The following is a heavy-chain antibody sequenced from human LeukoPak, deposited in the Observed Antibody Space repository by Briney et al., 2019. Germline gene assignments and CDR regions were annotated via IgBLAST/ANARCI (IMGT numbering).Heavy chain of an antibody. CDR3: ARVIAVAGNFDY. V-gene: IGHV4-59*01. Sequence: SETLSLTCTVSGGSITSYYWSWIRQPPGKGLEWVGYMYYSGSANQNPSLESRVTISVDTSKNQFSLKLTSVTAGDTAVYYCARVIAVAGNFDYWGQGTLVTVSS. D-gene: IGHD6-19*01. CDR1: GGSITSYY. CDR2: MYYSGSA. J-gene: IGHJ4*02.